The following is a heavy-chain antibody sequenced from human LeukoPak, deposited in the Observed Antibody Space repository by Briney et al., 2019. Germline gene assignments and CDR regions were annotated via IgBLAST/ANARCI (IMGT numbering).Heavy chain of an antibody. Sequence: SETLSLTCAVYGGSFSGYYWSWIHQPPGKGLEWIGRIYTSGSTNYNPSLKSRVTISVDTSKNQFSLKLSSVTAADTAVYYCARDSFVVRGVQSAFDIWGQGTMVTVSS. V-gene: IGHV4-59*10. CDR2: IYTSGST. CDR3: ARDSFVVRGVQSAFDI. J-gene: IGHJ3*02. CDR1: GGSFSGYY. D-gene: IGHD3-10*01.